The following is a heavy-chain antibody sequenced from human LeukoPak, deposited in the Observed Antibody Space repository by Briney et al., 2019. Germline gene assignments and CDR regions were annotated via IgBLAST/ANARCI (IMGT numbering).Heavy chain of an antibody. CDR3: ARVGSTVSTRYYFYYMDV. J-gene: IGHJ6*03. V-gene: IGHV3-64*01. Sequence: GGSLRLSCAASGFTFSSYAMHWVRQAPGKGLEYVSAISSNGGSTYYANSVKGRFTISRDNSKNTLDLQMGSLRAEDMAVYYCARVGSTVSTRYYFYYMDVWGEGTTVTVSS. D-gene: IGHD4-11*01. CDR1: GFTFSSYA. CDR2: ISSNGGST.